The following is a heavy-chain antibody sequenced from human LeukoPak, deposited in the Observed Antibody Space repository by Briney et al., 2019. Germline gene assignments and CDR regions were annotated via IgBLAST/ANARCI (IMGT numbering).Heavy chain of an antibody. CDR3: ARVVRGSCHTDTCFSWFDL. D-gene: IGHD3-10*02. CDR1: GYTFTSNA. Sequence: ASVKVSCKSSGYTFTSNAITWLRQAPGQGPEGMGWISPNNVNTDYAQKFQGRVSMTMGTSTSTAYMQLRALRSDVTAVYYCARVVRGSCHTDTCFSWFDLWGQGTLVSVSS. J-gene: IGHJ5*02. V-gene: IGHV1-18*01. CDR2: ISPNNVNT.